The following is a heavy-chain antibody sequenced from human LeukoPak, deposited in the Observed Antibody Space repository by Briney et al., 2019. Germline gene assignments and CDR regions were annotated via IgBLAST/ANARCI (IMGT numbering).Heavy chain of an antibody. V-gene: IGHV4-39*01. Sequence: SETLSLTCTVSGDSITSSSYYWGWIRQPPGKGLEWVAINYYGGIFYYNPSLKSRVTMSVDTPRNQFYLQVNSVTATDTAVYSCARHPQVIAGSGYDYWGQGVLVTVSS. CDR2: NYYGGIF. J-gene: IGHJ4*02. D-gene: IGHD2-21*01. CDR3: ARHPQVIAGSGYDY. CDR1: GDSITSSSYY.